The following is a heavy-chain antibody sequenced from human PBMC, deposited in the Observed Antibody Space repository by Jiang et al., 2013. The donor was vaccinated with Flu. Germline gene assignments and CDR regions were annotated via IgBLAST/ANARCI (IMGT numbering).Heavy chain of an antibody. J-gene: IGHJ5*02. Sequence: SGAEVKKPGSSVTVSCKASGGTFNSQAINWVRQAPGQGFEWMGRIFPVFNTVDYAQQFQARVTISAESTGIAYMELTSLRSDDTAVYYCLGVGGYSGDDYHWGQGTLVSVSS. CDR1: GGTFNSQA. CDR2: IFPVFNTV. CDR3: LGVGGYSGDDYH. V-gene: IGHV1-69*15. D-gene: IGHD5-12*01.